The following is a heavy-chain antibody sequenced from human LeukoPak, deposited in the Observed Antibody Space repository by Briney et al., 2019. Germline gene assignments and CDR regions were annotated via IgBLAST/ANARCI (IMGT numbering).Heavy chain of an antibody. V-gene: IGHV3-23*01. CDR3: AKHRFESGGYHSTD. CDR1: GFTFTSYA. D-gene: IGHD3-22*01. Sequence: GESLRLSCAASGFTFTSYAMSWVRQAPGKGLEWVSVLTGDGNTYYADSVKGRFTISRDNSKNTLYLQMNSLRDEDTAVYYCAKHRFESGGYHSTDWGQGTLVTVSS. CDR2: LTGDGNT. J-gene: IGHJ4*02.